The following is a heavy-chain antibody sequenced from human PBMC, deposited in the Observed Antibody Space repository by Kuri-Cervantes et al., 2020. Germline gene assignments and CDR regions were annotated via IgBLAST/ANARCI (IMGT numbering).Heavy chain of an antibody. CDR2: VWYDGSNK. CDR3: AGDREYYYYGMDV. CDR1: GFTFSSYG. Sequence: GESLKISCAASGFTFSSYGMHWVRQAPGKGLEWVAVVWYDGSNKYYADFVKGRFTISRDNSKNTLYLQMNSLRVEDTAVYYCAGDREYYYYGMDVWGQGTPVTVSS. J-gene: IGHJ6*02. D-gene: IGHD2/OR15-2a*01. V-gene: IGHV3-33*08.